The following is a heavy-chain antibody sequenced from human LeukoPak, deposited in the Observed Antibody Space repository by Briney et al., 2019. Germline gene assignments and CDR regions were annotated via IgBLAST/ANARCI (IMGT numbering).Heavy chain of an antibody. D-gene: IGHD3-3*01. CDR2: IYAADSDT. CDR1: GYNFTNYW. CDR3: ARQIITDFWGPTGAYDI. J-gene: IGHJ3*02. Sequence: GEPLKISCKGSGYNFTNYWIAWVRQMPGKGLEWMAMIYAADSDTTYSPSFQGQVSISADKSISTAYLQWSSLRASDTAMYYCARQIITDFWGPTGAYDIWGEGTMVTVSS. V-gene: IGHV5-51*01.